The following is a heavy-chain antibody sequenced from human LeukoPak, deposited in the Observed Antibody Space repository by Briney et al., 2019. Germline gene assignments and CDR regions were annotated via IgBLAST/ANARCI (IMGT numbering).Heavy chain of an antibody. CDR3: ARAVDTANWFDS. CDR2: INHSGST. V-gene: IGHV4-34*01. Sequence: SETLTLTCAVYGGSFSGYYWSWIRQPPGKGLEWIGEINHSGSTNYNPSLKSRVTISVDTSKNQFSLKLSSVTAADTAVYYCARAVDTANWFDSWGQGTLVTVSS. J-gene: IGHJ5*01. CDR1: GGSFSGYY. D-gene: IGHD5-18*01.